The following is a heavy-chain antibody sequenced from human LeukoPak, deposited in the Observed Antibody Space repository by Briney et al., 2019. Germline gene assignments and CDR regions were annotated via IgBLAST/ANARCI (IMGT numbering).Heavy chain of an antibody. CDR2: INPNSGGT. J-gene: IGHJ4*02. V-gene: IGHV1-2*02. Sequence: ASVKVSCKASGYAFTGYYMHWVRQAPGQALESMGWINPNSGGTNYAQKFQGRVTMTRDTSISTAYMELSRLRSDDTAVYYCARGGSDTVMHPGGSSRLYYFDYWGQGTLVTVSS. CDR3: ARGGSDTVMHPGGSSRLYYFDY. CDR1: GYAFTGYY. D-gene: IGHD5-18*01.